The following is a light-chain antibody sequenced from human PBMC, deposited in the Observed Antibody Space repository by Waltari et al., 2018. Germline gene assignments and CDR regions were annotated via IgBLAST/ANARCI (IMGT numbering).Light chain of an antibody. CDR2: WAS. Sequence: DIVMTQSPDSLAVSLGERATINCKSSQSLLYNSNDKNYLAWYQQKPGQPPKLLIYWASTRHSGVPERFSGSGSATDFTLTSSSLQAEDVAVYYCQQYYSRRTFGQGTKVEIK. J-gene: IGKJ1*01. CDR1: QSLLYNSNDKNY. V-gene: IGKV4-1*01. CDR3: QQYYSRRT.